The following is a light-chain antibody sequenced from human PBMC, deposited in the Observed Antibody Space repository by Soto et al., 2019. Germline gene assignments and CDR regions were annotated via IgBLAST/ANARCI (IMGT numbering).Light chain of an antibody. CDR2: GAS. V-gene: IGKV3-20*01. Sequence: EIVLTQSPGTLSLSPGKRATLSCRASQSFSSGYLAWYQQKPGQAPRLLIYGASRRATGIPDRFSGSGSGTDFTLSISRLEPEDFAVYYCQQYSSSPLTFGGGTKVEIK. CDR1: QSFSSGY. J-gene: IGKJ4*01. CDR3: QQYSSSPLT.